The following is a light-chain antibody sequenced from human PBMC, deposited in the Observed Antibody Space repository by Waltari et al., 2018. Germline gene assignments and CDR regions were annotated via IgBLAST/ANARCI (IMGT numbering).Light chain of an antibody. CDR2: KVS. CDR3: MQSIYWPWT. CDR1: QSLVHRDGNTY. J-gene: IGKJ1*01. Sequence: DVVMTQSPLSLPVTLGQPASISCKSSQSLVHRDGNTYLNWFQQRPGQSPRRLIYKVSNRESGVPDRFSGSGSGTDFTLIISRVEAEDVGVYYCMQSIYWPWTFGHGTKVEVK. V-gene: IGKV2-30*02.